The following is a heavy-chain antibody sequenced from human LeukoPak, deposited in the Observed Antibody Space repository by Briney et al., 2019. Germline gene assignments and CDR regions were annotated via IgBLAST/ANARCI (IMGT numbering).Heavy chain of an antibody. D-gene: IGHD3-22*01. Sequence: GGSLRLSCAASGFTVSSNYMSWVRQAPGKGLEWVSVIYSGGSTYYADSVKVRFTISRDNSKNTLYLQMNSLRAEDTAVYYCARGTSYYYDSSGYYGAFDIWGQGTMVTVSS. J-gene: IGHJ3*02. CDR3: ARGTSYYYDSSGYYGAFDI. CDR1: GFTVSSNY. V-gene: IGHV3-66*01. CDR2: IYSGGST.